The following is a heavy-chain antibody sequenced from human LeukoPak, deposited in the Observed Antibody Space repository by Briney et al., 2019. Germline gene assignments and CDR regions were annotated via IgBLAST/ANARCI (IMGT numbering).Heavy chain of an antibody. CDR3: ARGWDTGYSYYGMDV. V-gene: IGHV4-59*01. CDR1: GGSISGYY. D-gene: IGHD5-18*01. J-gene: IGHJ6*02. CDR2: ICHSGTT. Sequence: PSETLSLTCTVSGGSISGYYWSWIRQSPGKGLEWIGFICHSGTTTYSPSLKSRVTISVDTSNSQFSLELSTVTAADTAVYYCARGWDTGYSYYGMDVWGQGTTVTVSS.